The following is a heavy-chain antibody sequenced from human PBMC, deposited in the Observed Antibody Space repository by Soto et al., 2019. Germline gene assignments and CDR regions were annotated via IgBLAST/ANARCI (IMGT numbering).Heavy chain of an antibody. J-gene: IGHJ6*02. V-gene: IGHV4-31*03. CDR3: ATSITITHYYYYGMDV. D-gene: IGHD3-16*01. CDR2: IYYSGST. CDR1: GGSISSGGYY. Sequence: SETLSLTCTVSGGSISSGGYYWSWIRQHPGKGLEWIGYIYYSGSTYYNPSLKSRVTISVDTSKNQFSLKLSSVTAADTAVYYCATSITITHYYYYGMDVWGQGTTVTVSS.